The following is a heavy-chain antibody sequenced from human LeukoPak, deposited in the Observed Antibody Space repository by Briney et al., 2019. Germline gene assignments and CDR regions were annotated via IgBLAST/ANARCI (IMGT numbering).Heavy chain of an antibody. CDR1: GGSISSYY. D-gene: IGHD6-19*01. CDR2: IYYSGST. Sequence: PSETLSLTCTVSGGSISSYYWSCIRQPPGKGLEWIGYIYYSGSTNYNPSLKSRVTISVDTSKNQFSLKLSSVTAADTAVYYCARHSVFISGWYDYYYYGMDVWGQGTTVTVSS. J-gene: IGHJ6*02. V-gene: IGHV4-59*08. CDR3: ARHSVFISGWYDYYYYGMDV.